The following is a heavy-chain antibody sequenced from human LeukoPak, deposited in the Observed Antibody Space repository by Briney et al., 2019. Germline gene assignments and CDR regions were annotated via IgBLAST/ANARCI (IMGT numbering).Heavy chain of an antibody. D-gene: IGHD1-1*01. CDR2: IYHSGST. CDR3: ARDKGTTVDV. J-gene: IGHJ6*04. Sequence: SETLSLTCTVSGGSISSGGYYWSWIRQPPGKGLEWIGYIYHSGSTYYNPSLKSRVTISVDRSKNQFSLKLSSVTAADTAVYYCARDKGTTVDVWGKGTTVTVSS. CDR1: GGSISSGGYY. V-gene: IGHV4-30-2*01.